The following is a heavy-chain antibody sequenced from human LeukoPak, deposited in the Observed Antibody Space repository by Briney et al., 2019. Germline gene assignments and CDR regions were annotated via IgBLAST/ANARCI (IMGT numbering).Heavy chain of an antibody. J-gene: IGHJ4*02. D-gene: IGHD1-26*01. V-gene: IGHV3-23*05. Sequence: GGSLRLSCAPSGFAFSTSAMSWVRQAPGKGLEWVSSIDSRGSSTYYADSVKGRFTISRENSKNTLYLQMNSLRAEDTAVYYCAKLIVGAHTGDWGQGTLVTVSS. CDR1: GFAFSTSA. CDR3: AKLIVGAHTGD. CDR2: IDSRGSST.